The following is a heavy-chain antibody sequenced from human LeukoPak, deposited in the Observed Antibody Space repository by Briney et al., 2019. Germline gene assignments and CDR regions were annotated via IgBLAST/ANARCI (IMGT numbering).Heavy chain of an antibody. V-gene: IGHV1-18*04. J-gene: IGHJ6*03. CDR1: GYTFTGYY. CDR3: AREQNSGSYRPYYYYYMDV. D-gene: IGHD1-26*01. Sequence: ASVKVSCKASGYTFTGYYMHWVRQAPGQGLEWMGWISAYNGNTNYAQKLQGRVTMTTDTSTSTAYMELRSLRSDDTAVYYCAREQNSGSYRPYYYYYMDVWGKGTTVTVSS. CDR2: ISAYNGNT.